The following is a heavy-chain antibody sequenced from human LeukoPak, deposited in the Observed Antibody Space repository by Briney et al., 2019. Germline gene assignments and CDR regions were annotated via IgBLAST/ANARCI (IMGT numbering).Heavy chain of an antibody. CDR2: IYNSGST. CDR1: GGSISGYY. CDR3: ARDGLQGSIL. V-gene: IGHV4-59*01. Sequence: PSEAVSLTCTVSGGSISGYYWSWIRQPPGKGLEWIGYIYNSGSTIYNPSLKSRVTISVDTSKNQFSLRLRSVTAVDTAVYYCARDGLQGSILWGQGTLVTVSS. D-gene: IGHD4-11*01. J-gene: IGHJ4*02.